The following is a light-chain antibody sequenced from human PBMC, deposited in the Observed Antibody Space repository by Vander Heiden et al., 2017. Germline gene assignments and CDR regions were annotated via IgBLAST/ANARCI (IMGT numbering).Light chain of an antibody. J-gene: IGLJ3*02. CDR2: DVT. CDR1: SSDVGAYNY. V-gene: IGLV2-8*01. Sequence: QSALTQPPSASGPPGQSVTISCTGTSSDVGAYNYGSWYQQHPGKAPTLIIYDVTKRPSGVPDRFSGSKSGNTAFLTVSGLQAEDEADYYCSSHAGSSAVFGGGTTVTVL. CDR3: SSHAGSSAV.